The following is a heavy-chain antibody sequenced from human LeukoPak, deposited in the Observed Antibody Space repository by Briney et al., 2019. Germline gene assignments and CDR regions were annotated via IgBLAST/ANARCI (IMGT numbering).Heavy chain of an antibody. CDR2: IYYSDST. Sequence: PSETLSHTCTVSGRSINNYFWSWIRQPPGKGLECIAYIYYSDSTNYKPSLKSRVTVSVDTPKNQFSLKLSSVTAADTAVYYCARFPGGAEYRHYYYMDVWGTGTTVTVSS. J-gene: IGHJ6*03. CDR3: ARFPGGAEYRHYYYMDV. D-gene: IGHD1-14*01. V-gene: IGHV4-59*01. CDR1: GRSINNYF.